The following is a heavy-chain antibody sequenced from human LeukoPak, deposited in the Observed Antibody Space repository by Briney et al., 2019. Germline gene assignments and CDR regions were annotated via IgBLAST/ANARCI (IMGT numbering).Heavy chain of an antibody. D-gene: IGHD3-3*01. CDR3: ARGKSDFWSGYYTGDYFDY. V-gene: IGHV4-59*01. CDR1: GGSISSYY. CDR2: IYYSGST. Sequence: SETLSLTCTVSGGSISSYYWSWIRKPPGKGLEWIGYIYYSGSTNYNPSLKSRVTISVDTSKNQFSLRLSSVTAADTAVYYCARGKSDFWSGYYTGDYFDYWGQGTLVTVSS. J-gene: IGHJ4*02.